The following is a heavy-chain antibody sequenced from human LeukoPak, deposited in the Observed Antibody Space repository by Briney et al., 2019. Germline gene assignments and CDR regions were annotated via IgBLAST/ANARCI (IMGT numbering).Heavy chain of an antibody. CDR3: ATVLFDY. CDR1: RGTFSNYA. CDR2: IIPKFAIA. D-gene: IGHD3-16*01. Sequence: ASVKVSCKASRGTFSNYAISWVRQAPGQGLEWMGQIIPKFAIAHYAQKFQGRVTMTEDTSTDTAYMELSSLRSEDTAVYYCATVLFDYWGQGTLVTVSS. V-gene: IGHV1-69*10. J-gene: IGHJ4*02.